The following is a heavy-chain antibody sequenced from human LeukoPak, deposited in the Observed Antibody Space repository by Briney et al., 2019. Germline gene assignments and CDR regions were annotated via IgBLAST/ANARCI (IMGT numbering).Heavy chain of an antibody. Sequence: GGSLRLSCAASGFILSASAIYWVRQASGKGLEWVGRIRSKDHAYATSYAASLKGRFTISRDDSKNMAYLQMNSLKIEDTAVYYCTSPIFSSIPSRPVDYWGQGTLVTVSS. CDR2: IRSKDHAYAT. CDR1: GFILSASA. CDR3: TSPIFSSIPSRPVDY. V-gene: IGHV3-73*01. D-gene: IGHD3-3*01. J-gene: IGHJ4*02.